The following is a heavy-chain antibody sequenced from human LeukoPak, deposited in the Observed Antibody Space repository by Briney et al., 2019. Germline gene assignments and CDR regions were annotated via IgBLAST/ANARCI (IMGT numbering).Heavy chain of an antibody. CDR3: TAERAGTIVDY. CDR2: IYHSGTT. Sequence: SETLSLTCTDSGYSISSGYYWGWIRQPPGKGLEWIGNIYHSGTTYYNPSLKSRLTISVDTSKNQFSLKLSSVTAADTAVYYCTAERAGTIVDYWGQGTLVTVSS. V-gene: IGHV4-38-2*02. D-gene: IGHD1-1*01. CDR1: GYSISSGYY. J-gene: IGHJ4*02.